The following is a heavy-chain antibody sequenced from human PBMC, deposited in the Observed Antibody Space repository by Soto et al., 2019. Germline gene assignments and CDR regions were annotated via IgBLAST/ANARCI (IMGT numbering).Heavy chain of an antibody. CDR3: ARGPPRTNYGAYSWFDP. J-gene: IGHJ5*02. Sequence: QVQLVQSGAEVKKPGASVRVSCKASGYSFTDYYLHWVRQAPGQGLEWMGMINPSGGSTTYAQKFQGRVTMTRDTSTSTVYMELGSLRSEDTAIYYCARGPPRTNYGAYSWFDPWGQGTLVPVSS. CDR2: INPSGGST. V-gene: IGHV1-46*01. CDR1: GYSFTDYY. D-gene: IGHD4-17*01.